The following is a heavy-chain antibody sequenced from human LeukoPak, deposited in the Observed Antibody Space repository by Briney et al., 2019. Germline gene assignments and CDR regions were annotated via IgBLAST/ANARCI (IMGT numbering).Heavy chain of an antibody. V-gene: IGHV4-59*01. Sequence: SETLSLTCAVNSGSFSGYYWSWIRQPPGKGLEWIGYIYYSGSTNYNPSLKSRVTISVDTSKKQFSLNLSSVTAADTAVYYCARAPYFDWLLYPSPFFDYWGRGTLVTVSS. D-gene: IGHD3-9*01. CDR1: SGSFSGYY. CDR3: ARAPYFDWLLYPSPFFDY. J-gene: IGHJ4*02. CDR2: IYYSGST.